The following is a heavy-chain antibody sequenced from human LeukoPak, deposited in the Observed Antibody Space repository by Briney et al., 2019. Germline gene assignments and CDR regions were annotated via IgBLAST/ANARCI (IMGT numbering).Heavy chain of an antibody. Sequence: GGSLRLSCAASGFTFSSYSMNWVCQAPGKGLEWVSSISSSSSYIYYADSVKGRFTISRDNAKNSLYLQMNSLRAEDTAVYYCARDILSGWYPATKDYWGQGTLVTVSS. J-gene: IGHJ4*02. V-gene: IGHV3-21*01. D-gene: IGHD6-19*01. CDR1: GFTFSSYS. CDR3: ARDILSGWYPATKDY. CDR2: ISSSSSYI.